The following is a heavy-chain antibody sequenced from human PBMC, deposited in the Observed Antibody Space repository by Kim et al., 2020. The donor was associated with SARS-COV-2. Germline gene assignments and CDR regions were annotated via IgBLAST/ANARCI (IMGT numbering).Heavy chain of an antibody. CDR2: IYHGDSDT. Sequence: GESLKISCKGSGFTFTNYWIGWVRQMPGKGLEWMGIIYHGDSDTRYSTSFQGQVTIPADKSISTAYRQLSRLKASDSARYYRARRYSSIWSPFDYWCQGTLVTVS. CDR1: GFTFTNYW. V-gene: IGHV5-51*01. D-gene: IGHD2-2*01. CDR3: ARRYSSIWSPFDY. J-gene: IGHJ4*02.